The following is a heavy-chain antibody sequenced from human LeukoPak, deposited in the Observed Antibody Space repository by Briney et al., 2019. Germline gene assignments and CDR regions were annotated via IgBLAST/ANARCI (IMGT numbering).Heavy chain of an antibody. V-gene: IGHV1-69*05. CDR1: GGTFSSYA. CDR3: ARDSSSWYYWFDP. J-gene: IGHJ5*02. CDR2: IIPIIGTA. D-gene: IGHD6-13*01. Sequence: SVKVSCKASGGTFSSYAISWVRQAPGQGLEWMGGIIPIIGTANYAQKFQGRVTITTDESTSTAYMELSSLRSEDTAVYYCARDSSSWYYWFDPWGQGTLVTVSS.